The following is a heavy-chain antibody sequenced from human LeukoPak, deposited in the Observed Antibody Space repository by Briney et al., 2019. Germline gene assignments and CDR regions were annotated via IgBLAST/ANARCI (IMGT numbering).Heavy chain of an antibody. J-gene: IGHJ4*02. CDR1: GFMFSSYA. Sequence: PGGSLRLSCAASGFMFSSYAMSWVRQAPGKGLEWVSSISGGGDSTFYADPVKGRFTLSRDNSRNTLFLQMNSLRVEDTAVYYCAKAPPYSGYDPYFDSWGQGTLVTVSS. V-gene: IGHV3-23*01. D-gene: IGHD5-12*01. CDR3: AKAPPYSGYDPYFDS. CDR2: ISGGGDST.